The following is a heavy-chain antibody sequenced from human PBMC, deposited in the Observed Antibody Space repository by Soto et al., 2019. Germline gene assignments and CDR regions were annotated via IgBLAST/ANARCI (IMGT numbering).Heavy chain of an antibody. CDR3: ARGYSSGYYTYYFDY. CDR1: GYTFTSYG. D-gene: IGHD3-22*01. CDR2: ISAYNGNT. J-gene: IGHJ4*02. V-gene: IGHV1-18*01. Sequence: ASVKVSCKASGYTFTSYGISWVRQAPGQGLEWMGWISAYNGNTNYAQKLQGRVTMTTDTSTSTAYMELRSLRSDDTAVYYCARGYSSGYYTYYFDYWGQGTLVTVSS.